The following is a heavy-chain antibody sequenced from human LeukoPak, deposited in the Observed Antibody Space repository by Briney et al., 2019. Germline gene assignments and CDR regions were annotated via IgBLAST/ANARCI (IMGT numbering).Heavy chain of an antibody. CDR2: INPNSGGT. V-gene: IGHV1-2*02. CDR3: AISPLNYYGSFDY. D-gene: IGHD3-10*01. J-gene: IGHJ4*02. CDR1: GGTFSSYA. Sequence: ASVKVSCKASGGTFSSYAISWVRQAPGQGLEWMGWINPNSGGTNYAQKFQGRVTMTRDTSISTAYMELSRLRSDDTAVYYCAISPLNYYGSFDYWGQGTLVTVSS.